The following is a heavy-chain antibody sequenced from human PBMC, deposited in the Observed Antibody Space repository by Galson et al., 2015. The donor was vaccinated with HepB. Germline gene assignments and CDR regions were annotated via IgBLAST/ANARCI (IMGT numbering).Heavy chain of an antibody. CDR1: GFTFSSYS. J-gene: IGHJ4*02. Sequence: SLRLSCAASGFTFSSYSMNWVRQAPGKGLEWVSSISSSSSYIYYADSVKGRFTISRDNAKNSLYLQMNSLRAEDTAVYYCARGVGYSSGSDYFDYWGQGTLVTVSS. D-gene: IGHD6-19*01. CDR3: ARGVGYSSGSDYFDY. V-gene: IGHV3-21*01. CDR2: ISSSSSYI.